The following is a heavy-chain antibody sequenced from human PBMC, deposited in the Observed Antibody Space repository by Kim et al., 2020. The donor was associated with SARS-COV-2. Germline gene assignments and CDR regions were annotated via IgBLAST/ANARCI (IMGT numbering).Heavy chain of an antibody. Sequence: SETLSLTCTVSGGSISSYYWSWIRQPPGKGLEWIGYIFYSGSTNYNPSLKSRVTISVDTSKNQFSLKLSSVTAADTAVYYCARASFWSGYYRYYFDYWGQGTLVTVSS. D-gene: IGHD3-3*01. V-gene: IGHV4-59*01. CDR2: IFYSGST. CDR1: GGSISSYY. CDR3: ARASFWSGYYRYYFDY. J-gene: IGHJ4*02.